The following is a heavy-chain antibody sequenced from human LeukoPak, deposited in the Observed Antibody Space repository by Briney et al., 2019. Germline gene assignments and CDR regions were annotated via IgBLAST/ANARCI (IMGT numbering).Heavy chain of an antibody. CDR2: INPNSGGT. CDR1: GYTFTGYY. D-gene: IGHD3-9*01. CDR3: ARGSSLRYFDWSPHFDY. J-gene: IGHJ4*02. V-gene: IGHV1-2*02. Sequence: ASVKVSCKASGYTFTGYYMHWVRQAPGQGLEWMGWINPNSGGTNYAQKFQGRVTMTRDTSISTAYMELSRLRSDDTAVYYCARGSSLRYFDWSPHFDYWGQGTLVTVSS.